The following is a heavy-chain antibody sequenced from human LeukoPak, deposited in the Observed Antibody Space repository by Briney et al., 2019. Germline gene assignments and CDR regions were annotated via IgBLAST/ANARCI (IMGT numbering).Heavy chain of an antibody. Sequence: GGSLRLSCAASGFTFSRYAMSWVRQAPGKGLEWVSVISVSGGSTYYADSVKGRFTISRDNSKNTLYLQMNSLRAEDTAVYYCAKGSRNYNFDYWGQGTLVTVSS. CDR1: GFTFSRYA. D-gene: IGHD1-14*01. V-gene: IGHV3-23*01. CDR2: ISVSGGST. CDR3: AKGSRNYNFDY. J-gene: IGHJ4*02.